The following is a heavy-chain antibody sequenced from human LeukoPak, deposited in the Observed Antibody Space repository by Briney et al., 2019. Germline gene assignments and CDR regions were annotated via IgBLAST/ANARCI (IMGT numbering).Heavy chain of an antibody. V-gene: IGHV3-9*03. D-gene: IGHD3-9*01. J-gene: IGHJ4*02. CDR2: ISWNSGSI. CDR1: GFTFDDYA. CDR3: AEDKHFDWLLYYFDY. Sequence: PGRSLRLSCAASGFTFDDYAMHWVRQAPGKGLEWVSGISWNSGSIGYADSVKGRFTISRDNAKNSLYLQMNSLRAEDMALYYCAEDKHFDWLLYYFDYWGQGTLVTVSS.